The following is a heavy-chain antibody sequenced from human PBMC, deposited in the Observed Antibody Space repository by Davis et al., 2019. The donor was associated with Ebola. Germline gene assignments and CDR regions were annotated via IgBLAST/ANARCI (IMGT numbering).Heavy chain of an antibody. CDR1: GFSASSYS. CDR3: AREGYSGYVRISGSYYADY. Sequence: GGSLRLSCAFSGFSASSYSMNWVRQAPGKGLEWVSYISSTSRTIYYADSVKGRFTISRDNAKNSVYLQLNSLTDEDTAVYYCAREGYSGYVRISGSYYADYWGQGTLVTVSS. CDR2: ISSTSRTI. V-gene: IGHV3-48*02. D-gene: IGHD5-12*01. J-gene: IGHJ4*02.